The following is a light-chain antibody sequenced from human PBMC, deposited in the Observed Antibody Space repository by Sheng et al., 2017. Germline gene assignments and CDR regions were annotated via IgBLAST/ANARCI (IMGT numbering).Light chain of an antibody. V-gene: IGKV1-8*01. CDR1: QDISTY. CDR2: AAS. CDR3: QQSYSSSVT. Sequence: AIRMTQSPPSLSASTGDRVTITCRASQDISTYLAWYQHKPGKAPKLLIYAASTLQSGVPSRFIGSGSGTDFTLTINSLQSEDFATYYCQQSYSSSVTFGQGTKVEI. J-gene: IGKJ1*01.